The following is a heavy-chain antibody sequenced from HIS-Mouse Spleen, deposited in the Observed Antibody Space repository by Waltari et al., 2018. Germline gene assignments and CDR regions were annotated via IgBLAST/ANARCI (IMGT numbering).Heavy chain of an antibody. D-gene: IGHD6-13*01. J-gene: IGHJ2*01. CDR2: IYYSGST. CDR1: GGSISSSSYY. V-gene: IGHV4-39*07. Sequence: QLQLQESGPGLVKPSETLSLTCTVSGGSISSSSYYWGWIRQPPGKGLEWIGSIYYSGSTSSNPSLQRRVTISVDTSKNQFSLKLSSVTAADTAVYYCAREIPYSSSWYDWYFDLWGRGTLVTVSS. CDR3: AREIPYSSSWYDWYFDL.